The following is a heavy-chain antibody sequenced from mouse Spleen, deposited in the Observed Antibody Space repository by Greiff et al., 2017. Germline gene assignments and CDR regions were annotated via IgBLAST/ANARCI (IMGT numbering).Heavy chain of an antibody. CDR3: ARSGYDGSSYAMDY. CDR2: IYPRSGNT. CDR1: GYTFTSYG. Sequence: QVQLQQSGAELARPGASVKLSCKASGYTFTSYGISWVKQRTGQGLEWIGEIYPRSGNTYYNEKFKGKATLTADKSSSTAYMELRSLTSEDSAVYFCARSGYDGSSYAMDYWGQGTSVTVSS. D-gene: IGHD1-3*01. V-gene: IGHV1-81*01. J-gene: IGHJ4*01.